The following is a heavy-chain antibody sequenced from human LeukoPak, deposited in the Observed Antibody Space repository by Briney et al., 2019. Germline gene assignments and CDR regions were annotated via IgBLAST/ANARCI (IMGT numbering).Heavy chain of an antibody. J-gene: IGHJ4*02. CDR3: ATGKYYDSGGLYYFDY. D-gene: IGHD3-22*01. Sequence: GGSLRLSCAASGFTFSSYAMSWVRQSPGKGLEWVSAISGGGGSTYYADSVKGRFTISRDNSKNTLYLQMNSLRGEDTAVYYCATGKYYDSGGLYYFDYWGQGTLVTVSS. V-gene: IGHV3-23*01. CDR2: ISGGGGST. CDR1: GFTFSSYA.